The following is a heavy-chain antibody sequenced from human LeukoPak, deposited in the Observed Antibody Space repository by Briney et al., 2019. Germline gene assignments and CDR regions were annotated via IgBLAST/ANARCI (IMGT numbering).Heavy chain of an antibody. J-gene: IGHJ5*02. D-gene: IGHD2-2*01. CDR1: GYSISSGYY. Sequence: PSETLSLTCVVSGYSISSGYYWGWIRQPPGKGLECIGSIYHGGSTYYNPSLKSRVTISVDTSKNQFSLKLSSVTAADTAVYYCARASRYQLINWFDPWGQGTLVTVSS. CDR3: ARASRYQLINWFDP. CDR2: IYHGGST. V-gene: IGHV4-38-2*01.